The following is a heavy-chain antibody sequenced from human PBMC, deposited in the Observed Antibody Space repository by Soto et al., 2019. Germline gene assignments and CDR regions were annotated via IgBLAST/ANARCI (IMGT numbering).Heavy chain of an antibody. J-gene: IGHJ6*02. Sequence: SQTLSLTCAISGDSVSSNSAAWNWIRQSPSRGLEWLGRTYYRSKWYNHYALSVKSRITINPDTSKNQFSLQLNSVTPEDTAVYYCARERGPRVIAVAASFYNGLDVWGQGTTVTVSS. CDR2: TYYRSKWYN. V-gene: IGHV6-1*01. D-gene: IGHD6-19*01. CDR3: ARERGPRVIAVAASFYNGLDV. CDR1: GDSVSSNSAA.